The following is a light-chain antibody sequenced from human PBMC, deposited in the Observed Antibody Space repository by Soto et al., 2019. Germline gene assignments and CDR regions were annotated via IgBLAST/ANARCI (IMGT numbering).Light chain of an antibody. CDR1: QAISSW. CDR3: LQDHTYPWT. Sequence: DIQMTQSPSTLSGSVGDRVTITSRASQAISSWLAWYQQKPGKAPKLLLYGASTLRSGVPSRFSGSGSGTQFALTINNLQPEDSATYFCLQDHTYPWTFGQGTKVDI. J-gene: IGKJ1*01. CDR2: GAS. V-gene: IGKV1-5*01.